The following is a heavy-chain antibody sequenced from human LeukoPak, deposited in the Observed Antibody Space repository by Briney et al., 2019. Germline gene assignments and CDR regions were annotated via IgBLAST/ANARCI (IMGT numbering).Heavy chain of an antibody. CDR1: GFTFSSYG. J-gene: IGHJ3*02. CDR2: IRYDGSNK. Sequence: GGSLRLSCAASGFTFSSYGMHWVSQAPGKGLEWVAFIRYDGSNKYYADSVKGRFTISRDNSKNTLYLQMNSLRAEDTAVYYCARGLAAAAGAFDIWGQGTMVTVSS. D-gene: IGHD6-13*01. V-gene: IGHV3-30*02. CDR3: ARGLAAAAGAFDI.